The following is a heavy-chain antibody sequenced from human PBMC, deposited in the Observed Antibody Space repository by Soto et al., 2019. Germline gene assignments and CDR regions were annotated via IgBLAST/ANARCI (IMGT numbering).Heavy chain of an antibody. V-gene: IGHV1-18*04. Sequence: ASVKVSCKASGYTFASYGTNWVRQAPGQGLEWMGWISGYSGNTNYAQKFQGRVIMTTDTSTSTAYMELRSLRSDDTAVYYCARETDVWGQGTTVTVSS. CDR2: ISGYSGNT. CDR3: ARETDV. J-gene: IGHJ6*02. CDR1: GYTFASYG.